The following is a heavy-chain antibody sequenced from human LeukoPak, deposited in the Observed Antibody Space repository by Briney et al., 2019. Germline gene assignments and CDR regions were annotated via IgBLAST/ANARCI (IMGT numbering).Heavy chain of an antibody. Sequence: SVKVSCKASGGTFSSYAISWVRQAPGQGLEWMGRIIPILGIANYAQKFQGRVTITADKSTSTAYMELSSLRSEDTAVYYCAKEMRDCSSTSCPGYFQHWGQGTLVTVSS. V-gene: IGHV1-69*04. CDR1: GGTFSSYA. CDR3: AKEMRDCSSTSCPGYFQH. J-gene: IGHJ1*01. D-gene: IGHD2-2*01. CDR2: IIPILGIA.